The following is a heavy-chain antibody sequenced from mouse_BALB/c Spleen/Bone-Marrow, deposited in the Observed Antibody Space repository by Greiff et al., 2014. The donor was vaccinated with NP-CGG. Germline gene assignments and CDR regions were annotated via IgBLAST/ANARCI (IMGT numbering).Heavy chain of an antibody. CDR1: GFTFSSYG. D-gene: IGHD2-14*01. V-gene: IGHV5-6-3*01. CDR3: ARPYRYYFDY. CDR2: INSNGGST. Sequence: VQLKESGGGLVQPGGSLKLSCAASGFTFSSYGMSWVRQTPDKRLELVATINSNGGSTYYPDSVKGRFTISIDNAKNTLYLQMSSLKSEDTAMYYCARPYRYYFDYWGQGTTLTVSS. J-gene: IGHJ2*01.